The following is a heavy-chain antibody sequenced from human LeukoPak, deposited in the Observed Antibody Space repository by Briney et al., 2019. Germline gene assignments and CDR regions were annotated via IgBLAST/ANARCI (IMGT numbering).Heavy chain of an antibody. D-gene: IGHD3-10*01. Sequence: PSETLSLTCTVSGGSISSYYWSWIRQPAGKGLEWIGHFYTSGSTNYNPSLKSRVTMSVDTSKNQFSLKPSSVTAADMAVYYCARDLFYSVSGTYYNVGRVFNYWGQGALVTVSS. CDR3: ARDLFYSVSGTYYNVGRVFNY. CDR1: GGSISSYY. CDR2: FYTSGST. V-gene: IGHV4-4*07. J-gene: IGHJ4*02.